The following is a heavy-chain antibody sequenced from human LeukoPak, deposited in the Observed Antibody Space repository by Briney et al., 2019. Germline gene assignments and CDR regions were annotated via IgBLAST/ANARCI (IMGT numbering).Heavy chain of an antibody. D-gene: IGHD3-10*01. CDR2: IYYSGST. J-gene: IGHJ4*02. V-gene: IGHV4-39*01. Sequence: SETLSLTCTVSGGSISSSSYYWGWVRQPPGKGLEWIGSIYYSGSTYYNPSLKSRVTISVDTSKNQFSLKLSSVTAADTAVYHCARHSYGSGSYPAFDYWGQGTLVTVSS. CDR1: GGSISSSSYY. CDR3: ARHSYGSGSYPAFDY.